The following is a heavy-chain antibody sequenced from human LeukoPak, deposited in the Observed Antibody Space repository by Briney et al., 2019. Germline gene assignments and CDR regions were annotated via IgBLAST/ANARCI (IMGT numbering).Heavy chain of an antibody. Sequence: PGGSLRLSCAGSGFTFSSYAMTWVRQAPGTGLEWVSSISRSDGTTYYADSVKGRFTISRDNSKNTLFLQMNSLRAEDTAVYYCAKDLGVLHYLETDIAVAAPSGFWGQGTLVTVSS. CDR3: AKDLGVLHYLETDIAVAAPSGF. CDR1: GFTFSSYA. V-gene: IGHV3-23*01. D-gene: IGHD6-19*01. CDR2: ISRSDGTT. J-gene: IGHJ4*02.